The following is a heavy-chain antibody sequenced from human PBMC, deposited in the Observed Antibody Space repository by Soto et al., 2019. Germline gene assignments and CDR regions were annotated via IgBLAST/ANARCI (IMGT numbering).Heavy chain of an antibody. CDR3: ARRAPGMEWLLSDHYYRYGMDV. V-gene: IGHV3-30-3*01. D-gene: IGHD3-3*01. J-gene: IGHJ6*02. Sequence: LVESGGGVVQPGRSLRLSCAASAFTFSSYAVHWVRQAPGEGLEWVAAISYDGSKKYYADSVKGRFTISRDNSKTTLYLQLNSLKTEDAAVYYCARRAPGMEWLLSDHYYRYGMDVWGQGTTVTVSS. CDR2: ISYDGSKK. CDR1: AFTFSSYA.